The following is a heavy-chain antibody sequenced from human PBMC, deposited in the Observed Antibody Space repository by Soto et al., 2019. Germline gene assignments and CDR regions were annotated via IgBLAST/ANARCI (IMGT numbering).Heavy chain of an antibody. CDR1: GDSVSSNSAA. Sequence: PSQTLSLTCAISGDSVSSNSAAWNWIRQSPSRGLEWLGRTYYKSTWYYDYAISVESRITIYPDTSKNQFSLQLNSVTPEDTAVYYCARGMYYYDSRGHTFDYWGQGTLVTVSS. V-gene: IGHV6-1*01. CDR3: ARGMYYYDSRGHTFDY. J-gene: IGHJ4*02. CDR2: TYYKSTWYY. D-gene: IGHD3-22*01.